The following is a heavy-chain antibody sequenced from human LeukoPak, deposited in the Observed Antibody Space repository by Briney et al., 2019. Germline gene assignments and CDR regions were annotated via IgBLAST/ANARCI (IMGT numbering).Heavy chain of an antibody. CDR1: GFTFSSYS. Sequence: KPGGSLRLSCAASGFTFSSYSMNWVRQAPGKGLEWVSSISSSSSYIYYADSVKGRFTISRDNAKNSLYLQMNSLRAEDTAVYYCARIRLQYSSSCYGFDYWGQGTLVTVSS. V-gene: IGHV3-21*01. CDR3: ARIRLQYSSSCYGFDY. J-gene: IGHJ4*02. D-gene: IGHD6-13*01. CDR2: ISSSSSYI.